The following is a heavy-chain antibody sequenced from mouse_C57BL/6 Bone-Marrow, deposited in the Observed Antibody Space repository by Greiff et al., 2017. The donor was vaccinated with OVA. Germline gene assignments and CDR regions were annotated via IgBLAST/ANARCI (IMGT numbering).Heavy chain of an antibody. CDR1: GFTFSDYY. J-gene: IGHJ4*01. D-gene: IGHD1-1*01. CDR3: ARHYYGSRDYAMDY. CDR2: ISNGGGST. Sequence: EVHLVESGGGLVQPGGSLKLSCAASGFTFSDYYMYWVRQTPEKRLEWVAYISNGGGSTYYPDTVKGRFTISRDNAKNTLYLQMSRLKSEDTAMYYCARHYYGSRDYAMDYWGQGTSVTVSS. V-gene: IGHV5-12*01.